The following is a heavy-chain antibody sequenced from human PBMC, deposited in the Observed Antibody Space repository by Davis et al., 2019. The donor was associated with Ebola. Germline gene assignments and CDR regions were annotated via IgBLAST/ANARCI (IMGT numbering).Heavy chain of an antibody. CDR1: GFTFSRYG. CDR2: ISYDGSNE. V-gene: IGHV3-30*03. CDR3: ARDWRDYGDYNPFDP. D-gene: IGHD4-17*01. J-gene: IGHJ5*02. Sequence: GSSLKISCAASGFTFSRYGMHWVRQAPGKGLEWVALISYDGSNEYYPDSLKGRFTISRDNSKNSLYLQMNNLRTEDTAIYYCARDWRDYGDYNPFDPWGQGTLVTVSS.